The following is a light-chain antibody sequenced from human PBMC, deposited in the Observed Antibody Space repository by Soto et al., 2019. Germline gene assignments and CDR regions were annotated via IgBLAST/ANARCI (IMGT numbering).Light chain of an antibody. CDR3: QQYNSFWT. CDR2: KAS. CDR1: QSISSY. V-gene: IGKV1-5*03. Sequence: DIQMTQSPSSLSASVGDRVTITCRASQSISSYLNWYQQKPGKAPKLLIYKASNLASGVPSRFSGSGSGTEFTLTISSLQPDDFATYYCQQYNSFWTFGQGTKVDIK. J-gene: IGKJ1*01.